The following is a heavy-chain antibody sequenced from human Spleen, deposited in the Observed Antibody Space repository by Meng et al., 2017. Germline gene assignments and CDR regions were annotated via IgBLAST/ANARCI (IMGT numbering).Heavy chain of an antibody. CDR2: INHSGST. D-gene: IGHD3-3*01. CDR3: ARGRRSECFDY. V-gene: IGHV4-34*01. J-gene: IGHJ4*02. Sequence: SETLSLTCAVYGGSFSGYYWSWIRQPPGKGLEWIGEINHSGSTNYNPSLKSRVTISVDTSKNLFSLKLSSVTAADTAVYYCARGRRSECFDYWGQGTLVTVSS. CDR1: GGSFSGYY.